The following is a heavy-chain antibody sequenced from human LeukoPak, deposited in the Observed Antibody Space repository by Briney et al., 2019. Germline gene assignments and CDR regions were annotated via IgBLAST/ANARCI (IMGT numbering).Heavy chain of an antibody. D-gene: IGHD2-8*01. CDR2: INPNSGGT. Sequence: ASVKVSCKASGYTFTGYYMHWVRQAPGQGLEWMGWINPNSGGTNYAQKFQGRVTMTRDTSISTAYMELSRLRSDDTAVYYCARGRLKYCTNGVRLVGSWFDPWGQGTLVTVSS. J-gene: IGHJ5*02. V-gene: IGHV1-2*02. CDR1: GYTFTGYY. CDR3: ARGRLKYCTNGVRLVGSWFDP.